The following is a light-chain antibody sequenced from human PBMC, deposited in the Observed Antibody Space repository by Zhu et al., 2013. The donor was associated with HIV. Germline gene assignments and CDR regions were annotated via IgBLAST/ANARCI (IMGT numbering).Light chain of an antibody. CDR3: ATWDHSLSVWL. V-gene: IGLV1-44*01. CDR2: SNN. J-gene: IGLJ3*02. CDR1: SSNIGAHND. Sequence: QSVLTQSPSVSGAPGQRVTISCTGSSSNIGAHNDVHWYQQLPGTAPKVLIYSNNQRPSGVPDRFSGSKSGTSASLAISGLQSDDEADYYCATWDHSLSVWLFGEGTKLTVL.